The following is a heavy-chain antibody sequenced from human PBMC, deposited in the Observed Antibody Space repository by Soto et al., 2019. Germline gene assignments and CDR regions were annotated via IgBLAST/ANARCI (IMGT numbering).Heavy chain of an antibody. D-gene: IGHD2-21*01. Sequence: QVPLVQSGAEVRWPGASVKVSCEASGYTFSTYDINWVRQAPGQGLEWMGGVNANSGNAGYAQKFQGRVTMTTSSSTRTAYMELIGLRLEDRAVYYCARGWVRWPHENPGDYWGQGTLFSFSS. CDR1: GYTFSTYD. CDR2: VNANSGNA. J-gene: IGHJ4*02. V-gene: IGHV1-8*01. CDR3: ARGWVRWPHENPGDY.